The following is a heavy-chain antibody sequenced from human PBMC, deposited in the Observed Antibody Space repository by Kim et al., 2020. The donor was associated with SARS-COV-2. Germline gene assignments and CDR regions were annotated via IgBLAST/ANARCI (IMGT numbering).Heavy chain of an antibody. D-gene: IGHD6-13*01. J-gene: IGHJ4*02. Sequence: YADSVKGRFTISRDNAKNSLYLQMNSLRDEDTAVYYCAASIAAAGTLDYWGQGTLVIVSS. CDR3: AASIAAAGTLDY. V-gene: IGHV3-48*02.